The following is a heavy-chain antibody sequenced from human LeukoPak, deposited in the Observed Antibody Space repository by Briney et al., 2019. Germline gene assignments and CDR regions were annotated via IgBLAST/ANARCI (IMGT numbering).Heavy chain of an antibody. D-gene: IGHD1-1*01. CDR3: ARGSLTTPFDY. CDR2: ISSSGSTI. V-gene: IGHV3-48*03. Sequence: PGKSLRLSCAASGFTFSSYEMNWVRQAPGKGLEWVSYISSSGSTIYYADSVKGRSTISRDNAKNSLYLQMNSLRAEDTAVYYCARGSLTTPFDYWGQGTLVTVSS. CDR1: GFTFSSYE. J-gene: IGHJ4*02.